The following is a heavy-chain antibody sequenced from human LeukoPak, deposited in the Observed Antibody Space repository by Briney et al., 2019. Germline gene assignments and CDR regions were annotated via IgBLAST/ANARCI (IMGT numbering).Heavy chain of an antibody. J-gene: IGHJ4*02. CDR3: TRDLYSYGSEY. D-gene: IGHD5-18*01. Sequence: GGSLRLSCAASGFTFSDYYMSWIRQAPGKGLEWVSYISSSSSYTNYADSVKGRFTISRDNAKNSLYLQMNSLRAEDTAVYYCTRDLYSYGSEYWGQGTLVTVSS. V-gene: IGHV3-11*06. CDR2: ISSSSSYT. CDR1: GFTFSDYY.